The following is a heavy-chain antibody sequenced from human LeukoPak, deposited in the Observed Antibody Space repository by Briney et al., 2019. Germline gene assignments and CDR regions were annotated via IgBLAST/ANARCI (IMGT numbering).Heavy chain of an antibody. D-gene: IGHD5-18*01. V-gene: IGHV3-48*01. CDR3: ASFSSGYSYFISFDI. J-gene: IGHJ3*02. CDR1: GFTFSSYS. Sequence: GGSLRLSCTASGFTFSSYSMNWVRQAPGKGLEWVSYISSSSSTIYYADSVKGRFTISRDNAKNSLYLQMNSLRAEDTAVYYCASFSSGYSYFISFDIWGQGTMVTVSS. CDR2: ISSSSSTI.